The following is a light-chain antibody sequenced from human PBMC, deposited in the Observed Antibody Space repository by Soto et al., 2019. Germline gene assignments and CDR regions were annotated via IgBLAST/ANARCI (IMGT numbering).Light chain of an antibody. J-gene: IGKJ2*01. CDR1: QSISTW. V-gene: IGKV1-5*01. CDR3: QQYNSYPYT. Sequence: DIQMTQSPSTVSASVGDGVTITCRASQSISTWLAWYQQKPGKAPNLLIYDASTLESGGPSGFNGSGSGTEFTLTISSLQPDDSATYYCQQYNSYPYTFGQGTKLEIK. CDR2: DAS.